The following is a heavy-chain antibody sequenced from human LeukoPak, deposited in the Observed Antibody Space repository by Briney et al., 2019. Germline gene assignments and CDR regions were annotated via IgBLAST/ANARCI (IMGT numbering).Heavy chain of an antibody. CDR3: AKISYSSGWFPAS. J-gene: IGHJ5*02. V-gene: IGHV3-23*01. D-gene: IGHD6-19*01. CDR1: GFTFSGYA. Sequence: GGSLRLSCAASGFTFSGYAMSWVRQAPGKGLEWVSAISGSGGSTYYADSVKGRFTISRDNSKNTLYLQMNSLRAEDTAVYYCAKISYSSGWFPASWGQGTLVTVSS. CDR2: ISGSGGST.